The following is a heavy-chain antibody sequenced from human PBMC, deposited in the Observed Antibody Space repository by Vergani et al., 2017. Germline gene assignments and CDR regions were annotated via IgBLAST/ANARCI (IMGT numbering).Heavy chain of an antibody. CDR2: SSGSGGST. Sequence: EVQLLESGGGLVQPGGSLRLSCAASGFTFSSYAMSWVRQAPGKGLEWGSASSGSGGSTYYADSVKGRFTISRDNSKNTLYLQMNSLRAEDTAVYYCAKDSGSWYWSDYWGQGTLVTVSS. D-gene: IGHD6-13*01. CDR3: AKDSGSWYWSDY. V-gene: IGHV3-23*01. J-gene: IGHJ4*02. CDR1: GFTFSSYA.